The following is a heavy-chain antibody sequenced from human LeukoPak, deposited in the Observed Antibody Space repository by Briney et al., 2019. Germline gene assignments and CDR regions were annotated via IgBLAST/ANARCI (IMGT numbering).Heavy chain of an antibody. CDR3: ARDSVAFYDFWSGYFN. V-gene: IGHV3-30-3*01. D-gene: IGHD3-3*01. CDR1: GFTFSSYA. Sequence: GGSLRLSCAASGFTFSSYAMSWVGQAPGKGLEGVAVISYDGGNKYYADSVKGRFTISRDNSKNTLYLQMNSLRAEDTAVYYCARDSVAFYDFWSGYFNWGQGTLVTVSS. CDR2: ISYDGGNK. J-gene: IGHJ4*02.